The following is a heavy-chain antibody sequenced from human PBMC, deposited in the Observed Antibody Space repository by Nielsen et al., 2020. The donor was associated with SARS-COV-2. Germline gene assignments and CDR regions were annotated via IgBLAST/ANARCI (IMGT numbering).Heavy chain of an antibody. CDR2: IYYSGST. Sequence: SETLSPTCTVRGGPISSSSYYGGWIRQPPGKGLEWIGSIYYSGSTYYNPSLKSRVTISVDTSKNQFSLKLSSVTAADTAVYYCASHSDIVLMVYAPFDYWGQGTLVTVSS. V-gene: IGHV4-39*01. CDR3: ASHSDIVLMVYAPFDY. J-gene: IGHJ4*02. CDR1: GGPISSSSYY. D-gene: IGHD2-8*01.